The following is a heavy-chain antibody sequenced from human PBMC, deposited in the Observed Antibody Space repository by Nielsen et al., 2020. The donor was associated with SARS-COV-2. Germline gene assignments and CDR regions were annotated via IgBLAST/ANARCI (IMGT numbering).Heavy chain of an antibody. V-gene: IGHV1-69*01. D-gene: IGHD3-22*01. J-gene: IGHJ4*02. Sequence: WVRQAPGQGLEWMGGIISIFGTANYAQKFQGRVTITADESTSTAYMELSSLRSEGTAVYYCASLPIYYDSSGYYQEIDYWGQGTLVTVSS. CDR2: IISIFGTA. CDR3: ASLPIYYDSSGYYQEIDY.